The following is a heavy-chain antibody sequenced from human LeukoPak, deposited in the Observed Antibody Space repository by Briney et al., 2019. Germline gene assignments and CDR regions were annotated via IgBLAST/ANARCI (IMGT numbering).Heavy chain of an antibody. Sequence: ASVKVSCKASGYTFTSYGISWVRQAPGQGLEWMGWISAYNGNTNYAQKLQGRVTMTTDTSTSTAYMGLRSLRSDDTAVYYCARLAYDSSGYYPFDYWGQGTLVTVSS. CDR2: ISAYNGNT. J-gene: IGHJ4*02. CDR1: GYTFTSYG. D-gene: IGHD3-22*01. V-gene: IGHV1-18*01. CDR3: ARLAYDSSGYYPFDY.